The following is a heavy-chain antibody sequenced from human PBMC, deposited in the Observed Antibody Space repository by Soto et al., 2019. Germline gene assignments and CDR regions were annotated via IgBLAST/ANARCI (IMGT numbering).Heavy chain of an antibody. CDR1: GFTFSSYW. V-gene: IGHV3-74*01. J-gene: IGHJ6*03. CDR2: INSDGSST. CDR3: ARRYQLPNWLSYYYYYYMDV. D-gene: IGHD2-2*01. Sequence: EVQLVESGGGLVQPGGSLRLSCAASGFTFSSYWMHWVRQAPGKGLVWVSRINSDGSSTSYADSVKGRFTISRDNAKNTLYLQMNSLRAEDTAVYYCARRYQLPNWLSYYYYYYMDVWGKGTTVTVSS.